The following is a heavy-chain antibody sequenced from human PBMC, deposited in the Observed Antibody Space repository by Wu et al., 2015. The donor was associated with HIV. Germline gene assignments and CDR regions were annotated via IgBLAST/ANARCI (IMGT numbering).Heavy chain of an antibody. CDR2: IIPIFGTT. Sequence: SGREXKKPGSQSKAPARLLEHLSSYSISWVRQAPGQGLEWMGRIIPIFGTTNYAQKFQGRVTITADESTSTAHMELSSLRSEDTAVYYCARTDGLVDGGNSGYDYWGPGNAGHRLF. CDR1: EHLSSYS. V-gene: IGHV1-69*13. D-gene: IGHD4-23*01. J-gene: IGHJ4*02. CDR3: ARTDGLVDGGNSGYDY.